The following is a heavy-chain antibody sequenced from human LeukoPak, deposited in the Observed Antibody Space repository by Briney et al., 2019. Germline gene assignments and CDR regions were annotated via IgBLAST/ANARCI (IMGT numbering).Heavy chain of an antibody. D-gene: IGHD2-2*01. CDR3: ASQNPIAVVPAAKGHFFDY. V-gene: IGHV1-69*01. CDR1: GRTFSSYA. J-gene: IGHJ4*02. Sequence: GSSVKLSCKASGRTFSSYAISWVRQAPAQGLEWMGGIIPIFGAANYAQKFQGRVTITADESTSTAYMELSSLRSEDTAVYYCASQNPIAVVPAAKGHFFDYWGQGTLVTVSS. CDR2: IIPIFGAA.